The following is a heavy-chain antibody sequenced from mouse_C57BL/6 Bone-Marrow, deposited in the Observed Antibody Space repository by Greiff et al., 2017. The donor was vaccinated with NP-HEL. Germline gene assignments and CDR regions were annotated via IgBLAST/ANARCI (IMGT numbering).Heavy chain of an antibody. CDR2: ISSGGSYT. V-gene: IGHV5-6*01. CDR3: ARHGIRRGFAY. J-gene: IGHJ3*01. CDR1: GFTFSSYG. D-gene: IGHD2-12*01. Sequence: EVKLVESGGDLVKPGGSLKLSCAASGFTFSSYGMSWVRQTPDKRLEWVATISSGGSYTYYPDSVKGRFTISRDNAKNTLYLQMSSLKSEDTAMYYCARHGIRRGFAYWGQGTLVTVSA.